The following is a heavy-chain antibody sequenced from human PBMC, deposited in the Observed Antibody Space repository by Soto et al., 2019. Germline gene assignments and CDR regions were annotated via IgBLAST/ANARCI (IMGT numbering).Heavy chain of an antibody. J-gene: IGHJ4*02. Sequence: VGSLRLSCAASGLTFSSYWMSWVRQVPGKGLEWVANVKGDGSDTYYVDSVKGRFTISRDNAKNSLYLQMNSLRAEDTAVYYCATSAAAPGNYWGQGTLVTVSS. V-gene: IGHV3-7*01. CDR2: VKGDGSDT. D-gene: IGHD6-13*01. CDR3: ATSAAAPGNY. CDR1: GLTFSSYW.